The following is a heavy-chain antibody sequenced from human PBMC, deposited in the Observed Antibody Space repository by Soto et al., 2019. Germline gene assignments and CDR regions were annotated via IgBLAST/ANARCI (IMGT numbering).Heavy chain of an antibody. CDR1: GASISSRSSY. J-gene: IGHJ5*02. V-gene: IGHV4-39*01. CDR2: FYSGST. Sequence: ETLSLTCIVSGASISSRSSYWGWIRQPRGKGLEWVGTFYSGSTYNNPSLQSRVTISVDTSKNQFSLKLSSVAAEDTAIYYCATTPDIAGGGSFGHWGQGPLVTVSS. D-gene: IGHD6-13*01. CDR3: ATTPDIAGGGSFGH.